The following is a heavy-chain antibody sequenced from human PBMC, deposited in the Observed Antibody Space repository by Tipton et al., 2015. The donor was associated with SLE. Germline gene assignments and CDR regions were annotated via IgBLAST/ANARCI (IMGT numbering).Heavy chain of an antibody. Sequence: TLSLTCSVSGDSMSSTSYYWTWIRQAAGKGLEWTGRIQTSGSTNYNPSLKSRVTISIDTSKNQFSLKLSSVTAADTAVYYCARGGRFRKYGMDVWGQGTTVTVSS. J-gene: IGHJ6*02. CDR1: GDSMSSTSYY. D-gene: IGHD3-3*01. CDR3: ARGGRFRKYGMDV. V-gene: IGHV4-61*02. CDR2: IQTSGST.